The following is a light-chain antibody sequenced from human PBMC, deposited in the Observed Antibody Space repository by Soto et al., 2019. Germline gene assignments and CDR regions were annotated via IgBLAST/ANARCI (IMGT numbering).Light chain of an antibody. CDR1: QTISTY. J-gene: IGKJ1*01. CDR3: QQSFSTPRT. V-gene: IGKV1-39*01. CDR2: GAS. Sequence: DIQMTQSPSPLSASVGDRVTMTFRASQTISTYLNWYQQKPGKAPKLLIYGASSLQSGVPSRFSGSGSGTDFTLTISSLQPEDFGTYYCQQSFSTPRTFGQGTKVDIK.